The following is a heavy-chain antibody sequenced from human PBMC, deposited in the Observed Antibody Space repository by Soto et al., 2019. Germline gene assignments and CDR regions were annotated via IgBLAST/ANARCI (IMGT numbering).Heavy chain of an antibody. J-gene: IGHJ4*02. CDR1: GFTFSGSA. D-gene: IGHD4-17*01. CDR2: IRSKANSYAT. CDR3: TRGATVTTPRFDY. V-gene: IGHV3-73*02. Sequence: EVQLVESGGGLVQPGGSLKLSCAASGFTFSGSAMHWVRQAAGKGLEWVGRIRSKANSYATAYAASVKGRFTISRDDSKNPAYLQMNSLKTEDTAVYYCTRGATVTTPRFDYWGQGTLVTV.